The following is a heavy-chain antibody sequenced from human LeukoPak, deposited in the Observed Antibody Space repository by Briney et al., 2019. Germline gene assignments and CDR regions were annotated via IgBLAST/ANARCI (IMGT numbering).Heavy chain of an antibody. CDR3: VGGDY. J-gene: IGHJ4*02. CDR1: GLTLSIHW. V-gene: IGHV3-7*01. CDR2: INQDGSDK. Sequence: GGSLRLSCAASGLTLSIHWMNWVRQAPGKGLECVANINQDGSDKYYVDSVKGRFTISRDNTKNSLYLQMNSLRAEDTAVYYCVGGDYWGQGTLVTVSS.